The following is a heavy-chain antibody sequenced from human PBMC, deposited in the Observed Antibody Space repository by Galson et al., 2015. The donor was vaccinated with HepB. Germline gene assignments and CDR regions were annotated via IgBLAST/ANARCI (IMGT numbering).Heavy chain of an antibody. CDR1: GFTFSSYA. J-gene: IGHJ4*02. Sequence: SLRLSCAASGFTFSSYAMSWVRQAPGKGLEWVSAISGSGGSTYYADSGKGRFTISRDNSKNTLYLQMNSLRAEDTAVYYCAKDVAYSDGFREVDYWGQGTLVTVAS. CDR2: ISGSGGST. D-gene: IGHD5-18*01. CDR3: AKDVAYSDGFREVDY. V-gene: IGHV3-23*01.